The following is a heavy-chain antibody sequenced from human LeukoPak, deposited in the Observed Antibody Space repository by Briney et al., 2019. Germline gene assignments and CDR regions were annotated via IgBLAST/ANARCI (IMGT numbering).Heavy chain of an antibody. Sequence: GGSLRLSCAASGFTVSSNYMSWVRQAPGKGLEWVSAISGSGGSTYYADSVKGRFTISRDNSKNTLYLQMNSLRAEDTAVYYCAKDHGQWLVEGIDYWGQGTLVTVSS. D-gene: IGHD6-19*01. CDR3: AKDHGQWLVEGIDY. CDR2: ISGSGGST. V-gene: IGHV3-23*01. J-gene: IGHJ4*02. CDR1: GFTVSSNY.